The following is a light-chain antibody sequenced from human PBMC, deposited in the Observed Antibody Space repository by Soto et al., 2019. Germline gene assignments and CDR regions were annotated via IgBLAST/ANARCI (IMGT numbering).Light chain of an antibody. CDR2: GAS. Sequence: EIVLTQSPGTLSLSPGERATLSCRASHSVSSSYLTWYQQKPGQAPRLLIYGASSRATGIPDRFSGSGSGTDFTLTISRLEPEDLAVYYCQQYGSSPPITCGQGTRLEIK. J-gene: IGKJ5*01. V-gene: IGKV3-20*01. CDR3: QQYGSSPPIT. CDR1: HSVSSSY.